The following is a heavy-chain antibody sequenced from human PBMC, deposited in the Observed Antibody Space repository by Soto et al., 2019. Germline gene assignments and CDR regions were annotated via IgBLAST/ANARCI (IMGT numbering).Heavy chain of an antibody. Sequence: EVQLVESGGDLVKPGGSLRLSCAASGFTFSSYSMNWVRQAPGKGLEWVSSISSSSSYIYYADSVKGRFTISRDNAKNALYLKMNSLRAEDTAVYYCESPPHGSSTRCSPGYWGQGTLVTLSS. CDR2: ISSSSSYI. J-gene: IGHJ4*02. CDR1: GFTFSSYS. CDR3: ESPPHGSSTRCSPGY. V-gene: IGHV3-21*01. D-gene: IGHD2-2*01.